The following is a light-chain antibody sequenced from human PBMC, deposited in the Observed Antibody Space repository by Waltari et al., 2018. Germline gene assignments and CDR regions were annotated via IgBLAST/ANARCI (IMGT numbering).Light chain of an antibody. CDR3: SSYTSSSTWV. V-gene: IGLV2-14*01. Sequence: QSALTQPASVSESPGQSLTISCTGTSSDVGGYNSVSWYQQHIGKAPKLMIYDVSKRPSGVSNRFSGSKSGNTASLTISGLQAEDEADYYCSSYTSSSTWVFGGGTKLTVL. J-gene: IGLJ3*02. CDR1: SSDVGGYNS. CDR2: DVS.